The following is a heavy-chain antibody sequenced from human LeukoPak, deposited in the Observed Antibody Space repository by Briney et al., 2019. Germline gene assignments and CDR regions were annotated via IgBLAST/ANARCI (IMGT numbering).Heavy chain of an antibody. V-gene: IGHV4-61*02. CDR3: ARVPDWTYVPDY. Sequence: SGTLSLTCTVSRDSISGDRFYWTGVRQPAGKGLEWIGRIKSSNTNYNPSLKSRVSISLDTSTNQFSLKLSSLTAADTAVYYCARVPDWTYVPDYWGQGTLVTVSS. CDR1: RDSISGDRFY. CDR2: IKSSNT. J-gene: IGHJ4*02. D-gene: IGHD3/OR15-3a*01.